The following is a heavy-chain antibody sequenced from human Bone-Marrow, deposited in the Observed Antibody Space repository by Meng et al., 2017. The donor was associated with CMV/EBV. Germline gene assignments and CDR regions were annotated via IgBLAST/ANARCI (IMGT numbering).Heavy chain of an antibody. CDR1: GGSFSGYY. V-gene: IGHV4-34*01. CDR3: ARRGVGFLEWLKAWLDP. CDR2: INHSGST. J-gene: IGHJ5*02. Sequence: SETLSLTCAVYGGSFSGYYWSWIRQPPGKGLEWIGEINHSGSTNYNPSLKSRVTISVDTSKNQFSLKLSSVTAADTAVYYCARRGVGFLEWLKAWLDPWGQGTLVTVSS. D-gene: IGHD3-3*02.